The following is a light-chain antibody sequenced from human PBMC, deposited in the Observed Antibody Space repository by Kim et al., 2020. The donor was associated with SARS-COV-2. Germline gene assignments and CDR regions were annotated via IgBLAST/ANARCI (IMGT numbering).Light chain of an antibody. Sequence: SSELTQDPAVSVALGQTVRITCQGDSLRSYYASWYQQKPGQAPVLVIYGKNNRPSGIPDRLPGSSSGNTASLTITGAQAEDEADNYCNSRDISVNHLRVF. V-gene: IGLV3-19*01. CDR2: GKN. J-gene: IGLJ1*01. CDR1: SLRSYY. CDR3: NSRDISVNHLRV.